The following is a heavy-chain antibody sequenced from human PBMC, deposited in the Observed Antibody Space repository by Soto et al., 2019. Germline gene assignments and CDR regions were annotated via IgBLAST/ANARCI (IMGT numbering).Heavy chain of an antibody. CDR3: ARDEMSTLTYFDY. V-gene: IGHV3-48*02. CDR2: ISSSSSTI. CDR1: GFTFSSYS. Sequence: EVQLVESGGGLVQPGGSLRLSCAASGFTFSSYSMTWVRKAPGKGLEWVSYISSSSSTIYYADSVKGRFTISRDNAKNSLYLQMNSLRDEDTAVYYCARDEMSTLTYFDYWGQGTLVTVSS. J-gene: IGHJ4*02. D-gene: IGHD1-1*01.